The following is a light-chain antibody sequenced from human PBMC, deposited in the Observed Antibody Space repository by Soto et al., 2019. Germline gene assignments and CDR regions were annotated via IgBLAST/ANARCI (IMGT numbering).Light chain of an antibody. CDR1: SSDVGGYNY. V-gene: IGLV2-14*01. J-gene: IGLJ2*01. CDR3: SSYTSSSTLV. Sequence: QSALTQPASVSGSPGQSITISCTGTSSDVGGYNYVSWYQQHPGKAPKLMIYEVSNRPSGVSNRFSGSKSGNTASLTISGLQAEDDADYYRSSYTSSSTLVFGGGTKLSVL. CDR2: EVS.